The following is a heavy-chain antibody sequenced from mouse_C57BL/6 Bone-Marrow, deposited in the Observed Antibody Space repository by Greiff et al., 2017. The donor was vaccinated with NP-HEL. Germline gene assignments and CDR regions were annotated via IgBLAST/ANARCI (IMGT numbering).Heavy chain of an antibody. J-gene: IGHJ2*01. V-gene: IGHV1-55*01. D-gene: IGHD2-10*01. CDR2: IYPGSGST. Sequence: VQLQQPGAELVKPGASVKMSCKASGYTFTSYWITWVKQRPGQGLEWIGDIYPGSGSTNYNEKFKSKATLTADTSSSTAYMQLSSLTSEDSAVYYCAREGKRLLWHYWGQGTTLTVSS. CDR3: AREGKRLLWHY. CDR1: GYTFTSYW.